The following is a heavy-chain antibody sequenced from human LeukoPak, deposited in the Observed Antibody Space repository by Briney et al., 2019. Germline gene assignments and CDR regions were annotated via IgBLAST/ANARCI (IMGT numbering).Heavy chain of an antibody. CDR1: GYTFTTYW. CDR2: IYPVDSKT. Sequence: GGPMKVSCKASGYTFTTYWIGWVRQMPGKGLEWMGIIYPVDSKTRYSPSFQGQVTISADKSISTAYLQWSSLSDTDTAMYYCARHSSVAGTSGCFDSWGQGTLVTVSS. D-gene: IGHD6-19*01. V-gene: IGHV5-51*01. CDR3: ARHSSVAGTSGCFDS. J-gene: IGHJ5*01.